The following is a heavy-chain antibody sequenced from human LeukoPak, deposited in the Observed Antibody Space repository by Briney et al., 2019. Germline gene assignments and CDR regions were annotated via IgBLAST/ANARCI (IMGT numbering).Heavy chain of an antibody. V-gene: IGHV1-2*02. CDR2: INPHSGGT. Sequence: GASVKVSCKASGYTFTGYYIHWVRQAPGQGLEWMGWINPHSGGTNSAQRFQGRVTMTRDTSISTAYMELSSLTSDDTAVYYCARDDLEIHWRALWGLGTLVTVSS. CDR1: GYTFTGYY. D-gene: IGHD1-1*01. J-gene: IGHJ2*01. CDR3: ARDDLEIHWRAL.